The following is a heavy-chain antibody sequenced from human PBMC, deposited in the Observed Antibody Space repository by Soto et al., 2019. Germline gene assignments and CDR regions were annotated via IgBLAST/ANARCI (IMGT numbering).Heavy chain of an antibody. CDR3: ARGYYYDSSGYTTNDY. J-gene: IGHJ4*02. D-gene: IGHD3-22*01. V-gene: IGHV3-30-3*01. CDR1: GFTFSSDA. Sequence: QVQLVESGGGVVQPGRSLRLSCAASGFTFSSDAMHWVRQAPGKGLEWVAVISYDGSNKYYADSVKGRFTISRDNSKNTLYLQMNSLRAEDTAVYYCARGYYYDSSGYTTNDYWGQGTLVTVSS. CDR2: ISYDGSNK.